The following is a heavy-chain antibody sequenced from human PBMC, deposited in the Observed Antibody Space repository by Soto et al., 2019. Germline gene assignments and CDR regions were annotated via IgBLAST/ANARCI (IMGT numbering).Heavy chain of an antibody. CDR1: GFTFSSYS. CDR3: ARTGMVRGVIPSYYFDY. V-gene: IGHV3-21*01. D-gene: IGHD3-10*01. Sequence: SLRLSCAASGFTFSSYSMNWVRQAPGKGLEWVSSISSSSSYIYYADSVKGRFTISRDNAKNSLYLQMNSLRAEDTAVYYCARTGMVRGVIPSYYFDYWGQGTLVTVSS. CDR2: ISSSSSYI. J-gene: IGHJ4*02.